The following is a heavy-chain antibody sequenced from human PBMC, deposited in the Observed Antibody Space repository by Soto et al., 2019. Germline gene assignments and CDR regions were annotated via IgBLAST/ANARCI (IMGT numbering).Heavy chain of an antibody. CDR3: AKDLSSLGWLALGAPFDS. J-gene: IGHJ4*02. CDR2: ISSTTNYI. D-gene: IGHD3-22*01. CDR1: GFTFTRYS. V-gene: IGHV3-21*04. Sequence: GGSLRLSCAASGFTFTRYSMNWVRQAPGKGLEWVSSISSTTNYIYYADSVKGRFTVSRDKSKNALFLQLDSLRVEDTAIYYCAKDLSSLGWLALGAPFDSWGPGTLVTVSS.